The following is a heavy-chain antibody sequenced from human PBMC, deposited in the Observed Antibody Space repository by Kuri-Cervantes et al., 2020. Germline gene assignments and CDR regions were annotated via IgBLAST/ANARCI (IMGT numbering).Heavy chain of an antibody. CDR1: GYTFTGYY. CDR2: INPSGGST. CDR3: ARDRQGIAAAGFDY. V-gene: IGHV1-46*01. D-gene: IGHD6-13*01. Sequence: ASVKVSCKASGYTFTGYYMHWVRQAPGQGLEWMGIINPSGGSTSYAQKFQGRVTMTRDTSTSTVYMELCSLGSEDTAVYYCARDRQGIAAAGFDYWGQGTLVTVSS. J-gene: IGHJ4*02.